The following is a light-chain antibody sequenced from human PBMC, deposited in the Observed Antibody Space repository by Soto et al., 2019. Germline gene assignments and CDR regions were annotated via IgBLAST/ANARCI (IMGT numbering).Light chain of an antibody. V-gene: IGLV2-11*01. CDR1: SSDVGGYNY. Sequence: QSALTQPRSVSGSPGQSVTISCTGTSSDVGGYNYVSWYKQHPGKAPKLMIYDGSKQPSGVPDRFSGAKSGNTASLTISGLQAEDEADYYCCSYAVSYTLFVFGTGTKVTVL. CDR2: DGS. J-gene: IGLJ1*01. CDR3: CSYAVSYTLFV.